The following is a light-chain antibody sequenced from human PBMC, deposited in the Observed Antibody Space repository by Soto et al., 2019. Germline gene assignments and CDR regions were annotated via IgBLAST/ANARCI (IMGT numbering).Light chain of an antibody. Sequence: QSVLTQAPSASETPGQRVTISCSGGSSNIGRNTVNWYQQLPGTAPKLLIYSNNRRPSGVPDRFSGSKSGTSASLAISGLQSEDEAGYYCAAWDDSLTDYVFGTGTKLTVL. CDR1: SSNIGRNT. J-gene: IGLJ1*01. V-gene: IGLV1-44*01. CDR2: SNN. CDR3: AAWDDSLTDYV.